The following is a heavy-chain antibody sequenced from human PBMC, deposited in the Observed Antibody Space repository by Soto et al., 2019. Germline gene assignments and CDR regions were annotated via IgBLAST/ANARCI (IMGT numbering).Heavy chain of an antibody. D-gene: IGHD2-8*01. CDR3: TKSRRGILMVYGFGGMDV. J-gene: IGHJ6*02. CDR1: GFTVNSHA. Sequence: PGGSLRLSCAASGFTVNSHAMSWVRQAPGKGLEWVASISGSGDGTYYGDSVKGRFTISRDSSSSTLYLQMNNLRGDDTAVYFCTKSRRGILMVYGFGGMDVWGQGTTVTVSS. V-gene: IGHV3-23*01. CDR2: ISGSGDGT.